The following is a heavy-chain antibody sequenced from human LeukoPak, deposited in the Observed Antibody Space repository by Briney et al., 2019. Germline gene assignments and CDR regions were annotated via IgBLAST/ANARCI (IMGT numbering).Heavy chain of an antibody. CDR3: ARFGDYGDYAFAY. D-gene: IGHD4-17*01. Sequence: GESLKISCKSSGYSFTSYWIGCVRQMPGKGLEWMGIIYPADSDTRYSPSFEGQVTISAVKSINTAYLQWSSLKASDTAMYYCARFGDYGDYAFAYWGQGTLVTVSS. J-gene: IGHJ4*02. CDR2: IYPADSDT. V-gene: IGHV5-51*01. CDR1: GYSFTSYW.